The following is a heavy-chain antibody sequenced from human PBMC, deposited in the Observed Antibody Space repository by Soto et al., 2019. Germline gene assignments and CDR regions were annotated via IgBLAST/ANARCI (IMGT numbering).Heavy chain of an antibody. CDR2: IHDSGST. V-gene: IGHV4-31*11. D-gene: IGHD3-16*01. J-gene: IGHJ5*02. Sequence: LSLTCAVSGDSVSSGGFYWSWIRQHPGKGLEYIGYIHDSGSTNYNPSLRGRVTISADTSSNHFSLRLDSVTAADTAVYYCARGRGKWFDPWGQGTLVTVSS. CDR1: GDSVSSGGFY. CDR3: ARGRGKWFDP.